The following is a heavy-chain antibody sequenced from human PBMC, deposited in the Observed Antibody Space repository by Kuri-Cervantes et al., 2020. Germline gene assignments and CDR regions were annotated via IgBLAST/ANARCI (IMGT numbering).Heavy chain of an antibody. CDR1: GGSFSGYY. J-gene: IGHJ4*02. Sequence: SETLSLTCAVYGGSFSGYYWSWIRQPPGKGLEWIGEINHSGSTNHNPSLKSRVTISVDTSKNQFSLKLSSVAAADTAVYYCARGRDIVVVPAYGLIFDYWGQGTLVTVSS. CDR3: ARGRDIVVVPAYGLIFDY. V-gene: IGHV4-34*01. CDR2: INHSGST. D-gene: IGHD2-2*01.